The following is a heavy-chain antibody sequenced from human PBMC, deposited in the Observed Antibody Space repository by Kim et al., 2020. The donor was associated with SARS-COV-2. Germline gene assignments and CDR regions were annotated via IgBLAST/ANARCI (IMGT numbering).Heavy chain of an antibody. Sequence: TDSADSVGGRFTISRDNSKNTLFLQMGSRRAEDTAVYYCAKVYAAAGHFDYWGQGTLVTVSS. CDR2: T. J-gene: IGHJ4*02. D-gene: IGHD6-13*01. CDR3: AKVYAAAGHFDY. V-gene: IGHV3-23*01.